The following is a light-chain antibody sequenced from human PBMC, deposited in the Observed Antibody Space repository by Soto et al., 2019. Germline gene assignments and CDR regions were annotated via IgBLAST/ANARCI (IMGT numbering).Light chain of an antibody. CDR1: SSDVGGYNY. J-gene: IGLJ1*01. V-gene: IGLV2-11*01. CDR3: CSHAGSYTYV. Sequence: QSALTQPRSVSGSPGQSVTISCTGTSSDVGGYNYVSWYQQHPGKAPKLMIYDVSKRPSGVPDRFSGSKSGNTASLTISGLQAEDEADHYCCSHAGSYTYVFGTGTKLTVL. CDR2: DVS.